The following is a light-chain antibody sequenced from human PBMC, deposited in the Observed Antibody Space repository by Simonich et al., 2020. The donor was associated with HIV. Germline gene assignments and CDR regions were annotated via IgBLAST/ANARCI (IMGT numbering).Light chain of an antibody. CDR1: QSVSSK. CDR3: QQYNNWPYT. J-gene: IGKJ2*01. V-gene: IGKV3-15*01. CDR2: GAS. Sequence: EVVMTQSPVTLSVSPGERATLSCRASQSVSSKLAWYQQKPGQAPRLVISGASTRATGIPARFSGSGSGTEFTLTISSLQSEHFAVYYCQQYNNWPYTFGQGTKLEIK.